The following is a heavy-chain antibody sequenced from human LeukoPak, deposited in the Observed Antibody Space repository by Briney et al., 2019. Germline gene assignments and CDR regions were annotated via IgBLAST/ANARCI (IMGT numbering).Heavy chain of an antibody. CDR2: INGYGSST. CDR3: ARDAPGNTALDY. CDR1: GFTFVSYW. J-gene: IGHJ4*02. D-gene: IGHD5-18*01. V-gene: IGHV3-74*01. Sequence: GGSLRLSCAASGFTFVSYWMHWVRQAPGKGLVWVSRINGYGSSTDFADSVKGRFTISRDNAKNTLYPQMNSLRAGDTAVYYCARDAPGNTALDYWGQGTLVTVSS.